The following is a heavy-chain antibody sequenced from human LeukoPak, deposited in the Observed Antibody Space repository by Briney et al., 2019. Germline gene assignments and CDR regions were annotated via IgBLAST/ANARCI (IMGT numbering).Heavy chain of an antibody. CDR3: VRRDGLGAFDI. J-gene: IGHJ3*02. V-gene: IGHV5-51*01. Sequence: GESLKISCRGSGYSFTNYWIGWVGQMPGKGLEWMGIIYPVDSDTRYSPSFQGQVTISADKSISTAYLQWSRLKASDTAMYFCVRRDGLGAFDIWGQGTMVTVSS. CDR1: GYSFTNYW. D-gene: IGHD5-24*01. CDR2: IYPVDSDT.